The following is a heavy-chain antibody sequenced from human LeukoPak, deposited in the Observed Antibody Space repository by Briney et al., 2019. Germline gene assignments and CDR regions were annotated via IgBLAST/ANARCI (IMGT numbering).Heavy chain of an antibody. CDR1: GYSFTSYW. D-gene: IGHD4-17*01. Sequence: GESLKISCKCSGYSFTSYWICWVRQMPGKVLEWMGIIYPGDSDTRYSPSFQGQVTITADKSITTAYLQWSSLKASDTAMYYCARRSSTVTPVVDVWGQGTTVTVSS. V-gene: IGHV5-51*01. CDR2: IYPGDSDT. CDR3: ARRSSTVTPVVDV. J-gene: IGHJ6*02.